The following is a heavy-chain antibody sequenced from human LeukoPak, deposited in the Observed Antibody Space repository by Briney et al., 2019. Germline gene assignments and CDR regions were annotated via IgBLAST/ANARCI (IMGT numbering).Heavy chain of an antibody. D-gene: IGHD2-21*02. Sequence: PGGSLRLSCAASGFTFSSYAMSWVRQAPGKGLEWVSALSGSGGSTYYADSVKGRFTISRDNSKSTLYLQMNSLRAEDTAVYFCAKEPLYCGGDCYGPFDYWGQGTLVTVSS. CDR1: GFTFSSYA. J-gene: IGHJ4*02. V-gene: IGHV3-23*01. CDR2: LSGSGGST. CDR3: AKEPLYCGGDCYGPFDY.